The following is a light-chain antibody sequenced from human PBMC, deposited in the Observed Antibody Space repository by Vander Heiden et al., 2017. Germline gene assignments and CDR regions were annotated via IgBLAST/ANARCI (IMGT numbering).Light chain of an antibody. CDR1: KLGDKY. J-gene: IGLJ2*01. CDR2: QDS. CDR3: QAWDSSTAPYVV. V-gene: IGLV3-1*01. Sequence: SYELTQPPSVSVSPGQTASITCSGDKLGDKYACWYQQKPGQSPGLVIYQDSKRPSGIPERFSGSNSGNTATLTISGTQAMDEADYYCQAWDSSTAPYVVFGGGTKLTVL.